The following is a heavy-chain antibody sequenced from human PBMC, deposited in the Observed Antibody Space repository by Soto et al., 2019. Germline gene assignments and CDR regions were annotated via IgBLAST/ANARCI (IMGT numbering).Heavy chain of an antibody. Sequence: PSETLSLTCTVSGGSISSYYWSWIRQPPGKGLEWIGYIYYSGSTNYNPSLKSRVTISVDTSKNQFSLKLSSVTAADTAVYYCARDPVPYYYDFCCYLDYHYVMYFRGQGTKVPVS. J-gene: IGHJ6*02. CDR3: ARDPVPYYYDFCCYLDYHYVMYF. CDR2: IYYSGST. CDR1: GGSISSYY. V-gene: IGHV4-59*01. D-gene: IGHD3-22*01.